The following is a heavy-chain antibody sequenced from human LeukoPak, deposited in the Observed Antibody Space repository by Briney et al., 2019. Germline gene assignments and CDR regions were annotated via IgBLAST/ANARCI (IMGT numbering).Heavy chain of an antibody. CDR3: TRVRCSGGTCYSSDY. J-gene: IGHJ4*02. Sequence: PGGSLRLSCTASGFTLSSYEMNWVRQAPGKGLEWVSSISSSSSYIYYADSVKGRFTISRDNAKNSLFLQMNSLRAEDTAVYYCTRVRCSGGTCYSSDYWGQGTLVTVSS. CDR2: ISSSSSYI. CDR1: GFTLSSYE. D-gene: IGHD2-15*01. V-gene: IGHV3-21*01.